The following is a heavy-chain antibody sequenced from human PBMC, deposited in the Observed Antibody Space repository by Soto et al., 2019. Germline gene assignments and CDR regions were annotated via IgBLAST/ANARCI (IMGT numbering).Heavy chain of an antibody. CDR3: ARREQSDSSYMDV. V-gene: IGHV3-64*01. CDR1: GFTFSNYA. CDR2: ISSNGVGT. Sequence: EVQLVESGGGLVQPGGSLRLSCAASGFTFSNYAMDWVRQAPGKVLEYVSGISSNGVGTYYASSVKDRFTISRDNSKNTMYLQMGSLRAEDMAVYYCARREQSDSSYMDVWGKGTSVTVSS. J-gene: IGHJ6*03. D-gene: IGHD6-19*01.